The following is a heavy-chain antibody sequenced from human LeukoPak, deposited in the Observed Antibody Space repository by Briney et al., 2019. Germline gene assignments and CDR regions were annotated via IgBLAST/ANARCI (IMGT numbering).Heavy chain of an antibody. V-gene: IGHV4-39*01. CDR3: ASLYCSGGSCYPRY. D-gene: IGHD2-15*01. J-gene: IGHJ4*02. CDR2: IYYAGST. Sequence: SETLSLTCTVSGGSISSSYHYWGWLRQPPGEGLEWIGNIYYAGSTYDNPSLKSRITMSVDTSKNQFSLRLSSVTAADTAVYYCASLYCSGGSCYPRYWGQGTLVAVSS. CDR1: GGSISSSYHY.